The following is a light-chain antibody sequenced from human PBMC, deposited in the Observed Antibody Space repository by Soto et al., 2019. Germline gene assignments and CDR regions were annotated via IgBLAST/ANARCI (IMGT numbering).Light chain of an antibody. CDR2: GAS. CDR3: QQYISSPGT. V-gene: IGKV3-20*01. CDR1: QSVSSSY. J-gene: IGKJ1*01. Sequence: EIQMTQSPCSLSSSAGERATLSCRASQSVSSSYLAWYQQKPGQAPRLLIYGASSRATGIPDRFSGSGSGTEFTLTISRLQPEDFAVYYCQQYISSPGTFGQGTKVDI.